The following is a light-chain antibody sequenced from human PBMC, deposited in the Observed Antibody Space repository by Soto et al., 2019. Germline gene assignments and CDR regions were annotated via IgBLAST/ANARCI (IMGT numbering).Light chain of an antibody. V-gene: IGKV3-20*01. CDR2: GAS. Sequence: EIVLTQSPGTLSLSPGERATLSCRASQSVSSAYLAWYQQIPGQAPRLLIYGASSRSTGIPDRFSGSVSGTDFTLTISGLEPEDFSVYYCQQSGSSFYTFGQGTKLDIK. CDR3: QQSGSSFYT. CDR1: QSVSSAY. J-gene: IGKJ2*01.